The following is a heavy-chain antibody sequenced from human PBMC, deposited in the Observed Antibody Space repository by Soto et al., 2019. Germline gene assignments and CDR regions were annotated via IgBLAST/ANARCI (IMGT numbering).Heavy chain of an antibody. Sequence: AGGSLRLSCAASGFTFSSYAMSWVRQAPGKGLEWVSAISGSGGSTYYADSVKGRFTISRDNSKNTLYLQMNSLRAEDTAVYYCAKDSVYYYGSGTPDWFDPWGQGTLVTVSS. CDR2: ISGSGGST. V-gene: IGHV3-23*01. D-gene: IGHD3-10*01. CDR3: AKDSVYYYGSGTPDWFDP. J-gene: IGHJ5*02. CDR1: GFTFSSYA.